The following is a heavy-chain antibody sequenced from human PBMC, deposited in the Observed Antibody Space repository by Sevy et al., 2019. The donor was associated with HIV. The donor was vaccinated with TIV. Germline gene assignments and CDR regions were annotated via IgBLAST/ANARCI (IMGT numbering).Heavy chain of an antibody. D-gene: IGHD1-1*01. CDR3: TRWKGLQSIFDY. CDR1: GFAFGDYA. CDR2: LKSKADGGTV. V-gene: IGHV3-49*04. Sequence: GGSLRLSCTTSGFAFGDYAMNWVRQAPGKGLEWVAFLKSKADGGTVDHAPSVKGRFTISRDGSKSIAYLQMNDLTTEDTAVYYCTRWKGLQSIFDYWGQGALVTVSS. J-gene: IGHJ4*02.